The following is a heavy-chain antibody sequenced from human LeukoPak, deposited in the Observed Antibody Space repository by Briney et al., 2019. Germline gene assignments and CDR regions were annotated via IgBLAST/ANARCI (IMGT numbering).Heavy chain of an antibody. J-gene: IGHJ6*02. D-gene: IGHD3-16*01. Sequence: GGSLRLSCAASGFTFSSYWMNWVRQAPGKGLEWVANVKQDGGEKSYVDSVKGRFTISRDNAKNSLYLQMNSLRAEDTAVYYCARLQVLGESLSSYRGMDVWGQGTTVTVSS. CDR2: VKQDGGEK. CDR3: ARLQVLGESLSSYRGMDV. V-gene: IGHV3-7*01. CDR1: GFTFSSYW.